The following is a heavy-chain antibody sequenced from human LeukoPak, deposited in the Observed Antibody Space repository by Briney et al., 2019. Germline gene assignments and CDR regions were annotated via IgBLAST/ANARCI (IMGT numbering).Heavy chain of an antibody. CDR1: GYTFTGYY. D-gene: IGHD2-15*01. Sequence: ASMKVSCKASGYTFTGYYMHWVRQAPGQGPEWMGRINPNTGGTNYAQNFQGRVTMTRDTSISTAYMELSRLRSDDTAMYYCARGYCSGGSCFDAFDFWGQGTMVTVSS. J-gene: IGHJ3*01. CDR2: INPNTGGT. V-gene: IGHV1-2*02. CDR3: ARGYCSGGSCFDAFDF.